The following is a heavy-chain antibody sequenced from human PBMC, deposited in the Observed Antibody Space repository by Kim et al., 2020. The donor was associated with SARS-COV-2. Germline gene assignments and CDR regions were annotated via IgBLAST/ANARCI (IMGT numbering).Heavy chain of an antibody. J-gene: IGHJ4*02. CDR1: GGSISSSSYY. D-gene: IGHD5-12*01. Sequence: SETLSLTCTVSGGSISSSSYYWGWIRQPPGKGLEWIGSIYYSGSTYYNPSLKSRVTISVDTSKNQFSLKLSSVTAADTAVYYCARLRDGYTHFDYWGQGTLVTVSS. CDR3: ARLRDGYTHFDY. V-gene: IGHV4-39*01. CDR2: IYYSGST.